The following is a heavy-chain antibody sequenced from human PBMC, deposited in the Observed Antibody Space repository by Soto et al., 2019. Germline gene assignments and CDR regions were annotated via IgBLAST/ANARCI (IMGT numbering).Heavy chain of an antibody. D-gene: IGHD4-17*01. CDR1: GFTFSSYG. V-gene: IGHV3-33*01. J-gene: IGHJ4*02. CDR3: ARDFFEYGDYVFHYFDY. Sequence: GGSLRLSCAASGFTFSSYGMHWVRQAPGKGLEWVAVIWYDGSNKYYADSVKGRFTISRDNSKNTLYLQMNSLRAEDTAVYYCARDFFEYGDYVFHYFDYWGQGTLVTVSS. CDR2: IWYDGSNK.